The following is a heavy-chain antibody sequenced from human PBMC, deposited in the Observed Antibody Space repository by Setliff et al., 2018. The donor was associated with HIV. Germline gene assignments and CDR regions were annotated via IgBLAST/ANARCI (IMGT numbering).Heavy chain of an antibody. V-gene: IGHV3-23*01. D-gene: IGHD2-15*01. J-gene: IGHJ6*02. Sequence: GGSLRLSCAASGFTFSNYAMSWVRQAPGKGLEWVSAITGSGRTTYYADSVKGRFTISRDNSKNTLYLQRNSLRAEDTAVYYCAKTLPTLYPPHDYYFAMDVWGQGTTVTVSS. CDR2: ITGSGRTT. CDR1: GFTFSNYA. CDR3: AKTLPTLYPPHDYYFAMDV.